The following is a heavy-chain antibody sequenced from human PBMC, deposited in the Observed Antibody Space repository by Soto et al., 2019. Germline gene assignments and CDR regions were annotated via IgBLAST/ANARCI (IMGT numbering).Heavy chain of an antibody. CDR3: AREHDSLFDY. Sequence: SEPLSFTCTVVDGSSISYDWSWIRQPPGKGLEWIGYIYYSGSTNYNRSLKTRVTISVDTSKNQFSLKLSSVTAADTAVYYCAREHDSLFDYWGQGPLVTVSS. CDR1: DGSSISYD. J-gene: IGHJ4*02. V-gene: IGHV4-59*01. D-gene: IGHD3-3*01. CDR2: IYYSGST.